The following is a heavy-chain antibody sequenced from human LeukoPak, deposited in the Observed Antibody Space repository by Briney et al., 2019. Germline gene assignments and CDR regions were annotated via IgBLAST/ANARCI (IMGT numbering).Heavy chain of an antibody. CDR1: GFTFSSYA. CDR2: ISYDGSNK. CDR3: AREGIVVVPASYYYGMDV. V-gene: IGHV3-30-3*01. Sequence: PGGSLRLSCAASGFTFSSYAMHWVRQAPGKGLEWVAVISYDGSNKYYADSVKGRFTISRDNSKNTLYLQMNSLRAEDTAVYYCAREGIVVVPASYYYGMDVWGQETTVTVSS. D-gene: IGHD2-2*01. J-gene: IGHJ6*02.